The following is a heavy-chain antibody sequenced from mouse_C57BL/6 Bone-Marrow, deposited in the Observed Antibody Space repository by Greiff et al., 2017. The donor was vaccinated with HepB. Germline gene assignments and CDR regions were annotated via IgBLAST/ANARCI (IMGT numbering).Heavy chain of an antibody. D-gene: IGHD1-1*01. J-gene: IGHJ2*01. CDR3: ARDYYGSSSHFDY. V-gene: IGHV5-17*01. Sequence: DVQLVESGGGLVKPGGSLKLSCAASGFTFSDYGMHWVRQAPEKGLEWVAYISSGSSTIYYADTVKGRFTISRDNAKNTLFLQMTSLRSEDTAMYYCARDYYGSSSHFDYWGQGTTLTVSS. CDR2: ISSGSSTI. CDR1: GFTFSDYG.